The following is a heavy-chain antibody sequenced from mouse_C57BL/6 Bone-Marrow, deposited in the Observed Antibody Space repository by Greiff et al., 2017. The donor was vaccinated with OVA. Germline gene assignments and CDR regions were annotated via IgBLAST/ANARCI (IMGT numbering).Heavy chain of an antibody. D-gene: IGHD2-4*01. CDR2: IWRGGST. J-gene: IGHJ2*01. Sequence: VQRVESGPGLVQPSQSLSITCTVSGFSLTSYGVHWVRQSPGKGLEWLGVIWRGGSTDYNAAFMSRLSITKDNSKSQVFFKMNSLQADDTAIYYCATSTMITRGIFDYWGQGTTLTVSS. CDR3: ATSTMITRGIFDY. V-gene: IGHV2-5*01. CDR1: GFSLTSYG.